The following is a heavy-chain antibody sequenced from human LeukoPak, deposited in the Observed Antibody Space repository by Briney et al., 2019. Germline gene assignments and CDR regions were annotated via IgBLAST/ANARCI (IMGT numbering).Heavy chain of an antibody. J-gene: IGHJ4*02. CDR1: GGSTTNYY. CDR2: IYYSGNT. V-gene: IGHV4-59*01. Sequence: SETLSLTCTVSGGSTTNYYWSWIRQPPGKGLEWIGYIYYSGNTNCNPSLKSRVTISVDTSNNQFSLNLSSVTAADTTVYYCARGPTRYYFDYWGQGTLVTVSS. CDR3: ARGPTRYYFDY.